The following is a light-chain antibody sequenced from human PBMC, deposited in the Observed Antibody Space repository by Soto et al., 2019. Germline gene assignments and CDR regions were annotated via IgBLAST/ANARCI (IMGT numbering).Light chain of an antibody. CDR3: CSYAGSYTLL. CDR1: SSDIGAYNY. V-gene: IGLV2-11*01. J-gene: IGLJ2*01. CDR2: DVS. Sequence: QSVLTQPRSVSGSPGQSVTISCTGTSSDIGAYNYVSWFQQHPGKAPKLMMSDVSKRPSGVPDRFSGSKSGTTASLTISGLQGADEADYYCCSYAGSYTLLFGVGTKLPVL.